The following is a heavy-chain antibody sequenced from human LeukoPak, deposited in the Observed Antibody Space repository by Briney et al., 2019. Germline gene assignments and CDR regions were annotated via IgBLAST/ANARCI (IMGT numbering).Heavy chain of an antibody. J-gene: IGHJ4*02. CDR2: IRNKANSYTT. Sequence: PGGSLRLSCAASGFTFSDHYMDWVRQAPGKGLVWVGRIRNKANSYTTEYAASVKGRFTVSRDDSKNSLYLQMNSLKTEDTAVYYCASTGYRSARHTFDYWGQGTLVTVSS. CDR3: ASTGYRSARHTFDY. D-gene: IGHD6-19*01. CDR1: GFTFSDHY. V-gene: IGHV3-72*01.